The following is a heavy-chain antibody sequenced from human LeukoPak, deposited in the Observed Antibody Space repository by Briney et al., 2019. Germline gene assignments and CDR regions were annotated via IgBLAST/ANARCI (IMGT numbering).Heavy chain of an antibody. D-gene: IGHD1-26*01. CDR3: ARGGIYHGFDI. V-gene: IGHV3-74*01. J-gene: IGHJ3*02. CDR1: GSTLSIYW. Sequence: GGSLRLSCAASGSTLSIYWMHWVRQAPGKGLVWVSRINSDVSGTIYADSVKGRFTISRDNAKHTLYLQMNSVRAEDTAVYYCARGGIYHGFDIWGQGTMVSVS. CDR2: INSDVSGT.